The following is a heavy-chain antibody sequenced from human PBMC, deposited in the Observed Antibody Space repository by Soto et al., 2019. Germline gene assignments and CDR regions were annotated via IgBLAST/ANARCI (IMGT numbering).Heavy chain of an antibody. Sequence: EVQLVESGGGLVRPGGSLRLSCAASGFTFSNAWMAWVRQAPGKGLEWVGRIKRLSNGGITEYAAPVKGRFSISRDDSKTTVHLQMDSLKTEDTAVYYCETDWARDWGQGTLVTVSS. CDR3: ETDWARD. J-gene: IGHJ4*02. V-gene: IGHV3-15*01. D-gene: IGHD3-16*01. CDR1: GFTFSNAW. CDR2: IKRLSNGGIT.